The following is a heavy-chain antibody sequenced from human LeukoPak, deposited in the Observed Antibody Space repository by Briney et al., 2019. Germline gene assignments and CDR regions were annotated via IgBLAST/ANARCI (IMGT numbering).Heavy chain of an antibody. CDR2: IIPISGTA. CDR3: ARGRYYDSSGYYYPDAFDI. V-gene: IGHV1-69*05. CDR1: GGTFSSYA. J-gene: IGHJ3*02. D-gene: IGHD3-22*01. Sequence: SVKVSCKASGGTFSSYAISWVRQAPGQGLDWMGRIIPISGTANYAQKFQGRVTITTDESTSTAYMELSSLRSEDTAVYYFARGRYYDSSGYYYPDAFDIWGQGTMVTVSS.